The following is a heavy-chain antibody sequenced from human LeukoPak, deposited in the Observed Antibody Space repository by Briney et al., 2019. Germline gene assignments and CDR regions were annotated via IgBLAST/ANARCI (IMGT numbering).Heavy chain of an antibody. CDR2: ISYDGSNK. J-gene: IGHJ4*02. Sequence: GGSLRLSCETAGFTFSSYAMHWVRQAPGKGLEWVAVISYDGSNKYYADSVKGRFTISRDNSKNTLYLQMNSLRAEDTAVYYCEQLKNDYWGQGTLVTVSS. CDR3: EQLKNDY. V-gene: IGHV3-30-3*02. D-gene: IGHD6-13*01. CDR1: GFTFSSYA.